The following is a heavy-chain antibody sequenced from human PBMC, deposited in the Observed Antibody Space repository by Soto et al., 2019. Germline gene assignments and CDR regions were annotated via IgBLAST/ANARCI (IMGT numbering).Heavy chain of an antibody. V-gene: IGHV3-30*18. CDR1: GFTFSSYG. CDR3: AKDSHLEDSGSYGTAFDY. CDR2: ISYDGSNK. D-gene: IGHD1-26*01. J-gene: IGHJ4*02. Sequence: VQLVESGGGVVQPGRSLRLSCAASGFTFSSYGMHWVRQAPGKGLEWVAVISYDGSNKYYADSVKGRFTISRDNSKNTLYLQMNSLRAEDTAVYYCAKDSHLEDSGSYGTAFDYWGQGTLVTVSS.